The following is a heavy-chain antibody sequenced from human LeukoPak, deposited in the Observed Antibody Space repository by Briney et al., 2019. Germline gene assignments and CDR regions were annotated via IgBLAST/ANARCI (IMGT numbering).Heavy chain of an antibody. Sequence: SVKVSCKASGGTFSSYAISWVRQAPGQGLEWMGGIIPIFGTANYAQKFQGRVTITADESTSTAYMELISLRSEDTAVYYCAREKYYYDSSGYYYYWFDPWGQRTLVTVSS. CDR1: GGTFSSYA. CDR3: AREKYYYDSSGYYYYWFDP. J-gene: IGHJ5*02. V-gene: IGHV1-69*01. CDR2: IIPIFGTA. D-gene: IGHD3-22*01.